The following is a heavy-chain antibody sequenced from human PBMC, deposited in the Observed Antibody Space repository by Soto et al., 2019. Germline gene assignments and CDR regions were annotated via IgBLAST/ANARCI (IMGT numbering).Heavy chain of an antibody. J-gene: IGHJ3*02. CDR3: AREEGDAFDI. CDR2: ISSRGSTS. CDR1: GFTFSTYV. V-gene: IGHV3-23*01. Sequence: EVQLLESGGGLVQPGGSLRLSCAASGFTFSTYVMSWVRQPPGKGLEWVSSISSRGSTSYYADSVKGRSSISRDNSKNTLYLQMTSLRAEDTAEYYCAREEGDAFDIWGQGTMVTVSS.